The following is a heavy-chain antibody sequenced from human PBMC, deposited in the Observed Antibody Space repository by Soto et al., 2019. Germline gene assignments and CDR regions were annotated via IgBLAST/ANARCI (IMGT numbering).Heavy chain of an antibody. CDR3: ARRRVGWGYFDY. J-gene: IGHJ4*02. V-gene: IGHV4-59*08. D-gene: IGHD6-19*01. Sequence: SETLSLTCTVSGVSISSYYWSWIRQPPGKGLEWIGYIYYSGGTNYNPSLKSRVTISVDTSKNQFSLKLSSVTAADTAVYFCARRRVGWGYFDYWGQGTLVTVSS. CDR2: IYYSGGT. CDR1: GVSISSYY.